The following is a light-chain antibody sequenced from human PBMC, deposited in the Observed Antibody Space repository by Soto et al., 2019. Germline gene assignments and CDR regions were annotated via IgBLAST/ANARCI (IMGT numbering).Light chain of an antibody. V-gene: IGKV1-5*01. Sequence: DIQLTQSPSTLSASVADRVTITCRASQSITARLAWYQQKPGKPPKLLIYDASLLERGVPSRFSGSGSGTEFTLTISSLQPDDFATYYCQQYNSFSLTFGGGTRWIS. CDR1: QSITAR. J-gene: IGKJ4*01. CDR3: QQYNSFSLT. CDR2: DAS.